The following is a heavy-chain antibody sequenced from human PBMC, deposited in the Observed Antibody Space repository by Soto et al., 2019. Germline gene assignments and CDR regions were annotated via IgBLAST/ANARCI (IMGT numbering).Heavy chain of an antibody. CDR1: GFTFSYYW. D-gene: IGHD5-12*01. Sequence: GGSLRLSCAASGFTFSYYWMHWVRQTPEKGLVWVARIYSDGSATYYADSVKGRFTISRDNSKNTLYLQVNSLRAEDTAVYYYAKDPGYSGYEMIDAFDIWGQGTMVTVSS. V-gene: IGHV3-74*01. J-gene: IGHJ3*02. CDR2: IYSDGSAT. CDR3: AKDPGYSGYEMIDAFDI.